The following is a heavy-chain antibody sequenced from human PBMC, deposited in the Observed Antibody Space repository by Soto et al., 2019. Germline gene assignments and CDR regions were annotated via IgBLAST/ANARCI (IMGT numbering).Heavy chain of an antibody. Sequence: SETLSLTCTVSGGSISSYYWSWIRQPPGKGLEWIGYIYYSGSTNYNPSLKSRVTISVDTSKNQFSLKLSSVTAADTAVYYCARGGAAAGHNWFDPWGQGTLVTVSS. CDR3: ARGGAAAGHNWFDP. D-gene: IGHD6-13*01. CDR2: IYYSGST. CDR1: GGSISSYY. V-gene: IGHV4-59*01. J-gene: IGHJ5*02.